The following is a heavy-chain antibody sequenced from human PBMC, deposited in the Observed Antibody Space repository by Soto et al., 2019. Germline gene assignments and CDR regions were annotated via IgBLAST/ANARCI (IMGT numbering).Heavy chain of an antibody. J-gene: IGHJ4*02. CDR2: VHGGGST. CDR1: GFTVSNNH. CDR3: AGRLTTAASLDY. Sequence: VQLVESGGGLIQPGGSLRLSCAASGFTVSNNHMTWVRQAAGKGLELVSFVHGGGSTSYADSVKGRFTISRDNSKNTLYLHMDSLRAEDTAIYYCAGRLTTAASLDYWGRGTRVTVSS. D-gene: IGHD3-16*01. V-gene: IGHV3-53*01.